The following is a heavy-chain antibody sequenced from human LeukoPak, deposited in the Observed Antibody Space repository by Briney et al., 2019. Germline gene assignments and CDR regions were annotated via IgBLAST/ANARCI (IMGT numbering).Heavy chain of an antibody. CDR2: INHSGST. CDR1: GGSISSSSYC. V-gene: IGHV4-39*07. J-gene: IGHJ4*02. Sequence: SETLSLTCTVSGGSISSSSYCWGWIRQPPGKGLEWIGEINHSGSTNYNPSLKSRVTISVVTSKNQFSLKLSSVTAADTAVYYCARGFLPKQWLVRLQYFDYWGQGTLGTVSS. D-gene: IGHD6-19*01. CDR3: ARGFLPKQWLVRLQYFDY.